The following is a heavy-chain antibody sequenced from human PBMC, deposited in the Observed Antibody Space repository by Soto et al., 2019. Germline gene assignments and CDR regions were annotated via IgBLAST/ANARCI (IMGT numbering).Heavy chain of an antibody. Sequence: QVTLRESGPVLVKPTETLKLTCTVSGFSLSNARMGVSWIRQPPGKALEWLAHLFTNDEESYSTSLKSRLTISKDTSKSQVVLTMTNVEPVDTATYYCARTHYGDYYYYYYRDVWGKGTTVTVSS. CDR3: ARTHYGDYYYYYYRDV. CDR2: LFTNDEE. D-gene: IGHD4-17*01. CDR1: GFSLSNARMG. J-gene: IGHJ6*03. V-gene: IGHV2-26*01.